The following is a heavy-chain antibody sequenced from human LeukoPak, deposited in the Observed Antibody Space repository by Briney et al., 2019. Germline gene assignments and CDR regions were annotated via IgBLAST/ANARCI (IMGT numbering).Heavy chain of an antibody. V-gene: IGHV4-34*01. Sequence: PSETLSLTCAVYGGSFSGYYWSWIRQPPGKGLEWTGEINHSGSTNYNPSLKSRVTMSVDTSKNQFSLKLSSVTAADTAVYYCARGPPPDFDCWGQGTLVTVSS. CDR1: GGSFSGYY. J-gene: IGHJ4*02. CDR2: INHSGST. CDR3: ARGPPPDFDC.